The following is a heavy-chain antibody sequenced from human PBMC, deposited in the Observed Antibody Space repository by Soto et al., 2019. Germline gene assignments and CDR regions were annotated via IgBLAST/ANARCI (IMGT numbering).Heavy chain of an antibody. D-gene: IGHD3-16*01. Sequence: SLKVSCKPSGGTFSSLASSWVQQAPGQGLEWMGGIIPIFATADYAQKFQGRVTITADESTSTAYMELSSLRSEDTAVYYCAQCLLGVNYYYGMDVWGQGTTVTVSS. V-gene: IGHV1-69*13. CDR3: AQCLLGVNYYYGMDV. CDR2: IIPIFATA. CDR1: GGTFSSLA. J-gene: IGHJ6*02.